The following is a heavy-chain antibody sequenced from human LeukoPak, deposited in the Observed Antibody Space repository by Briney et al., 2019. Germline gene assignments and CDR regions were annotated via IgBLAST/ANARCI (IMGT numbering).Heavy chain of an antibody. CDR3: AKRVVHDYYYYGMDV. D-gene: IGHD5/OR15-5a*01. CDR1: GFTFSSYA. J-gene: IGHJ6*04. V-gene: IGHV3-23*01. Sequence: GGSLRLSCAASGFTFSSYAMSWVRQAPGKGLEWVSAISGSGGSTYYADSVKGRSTISRDNSKNTLYLQMNSLRAEDTAVYYCAKRVVHDYYYYGMDVWGKGTTVTVSS. CDR2: ISGSGGST.